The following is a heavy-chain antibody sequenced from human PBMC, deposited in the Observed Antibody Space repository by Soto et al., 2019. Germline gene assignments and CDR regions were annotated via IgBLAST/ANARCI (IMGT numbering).Heavy chain of an antibody. V-gene: IGHV1-24*01. Sequence: ASVKVSCKVSGYTLTELSMHWVRQAPGKGLEWMGGFDPEDGETIYAQKFQGRVTMTEDTSTDTAYMELSSLRSEDTAVYYCATARLLWFGARGAFDIWGQGTMVTVSS. CDR1: GYTLTELS. CDR2: FDPEDGET. J-gene: IGHJ3*02. CDR3: ATARLLWFGARGAFDI. D-gene: IGHD3-10*01.